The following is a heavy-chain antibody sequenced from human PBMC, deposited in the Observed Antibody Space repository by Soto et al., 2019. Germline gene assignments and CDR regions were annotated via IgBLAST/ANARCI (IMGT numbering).Heavy chain of an antibody. CDR1: GFTFSSYA. CDR3: AKARRMRRAVASTDYFDH. CDR2: ISGSGGST. J-gene: IGHJ4*02. D-gene: IGHD6-19*01. V-gene: IGHV3-23*01. Sequence: GGSLRLSCAASGFTFSSYAMSWVRQAPGKGLEWVSAISGSGGSTYYADSVKGRFTISRDNSKNTLYLQMNSLRAEDTAVYYCAKARRMRRAVASTDYFDHGGQGTLVTVSS.